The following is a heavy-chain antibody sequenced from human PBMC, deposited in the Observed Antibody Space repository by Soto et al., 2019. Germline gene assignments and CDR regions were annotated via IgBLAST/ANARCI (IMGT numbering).Heavy chain of an antibody. D-gene: IGHD5-18*01. CDR2: ISGSGGST. CDR3: AKETMVTGYDWFDP. V-gene: IGHV3-23*01. CDR1: GLTFSSYA. J-gene: IGHJ5*02. Sequence: GGSLRLSCVVSGLTFSSYAMTWVRQAPGKGLEWVSAISGSGGSTYYADSVKGRFTISRDNSKNTLYLQMNSLRAEDTAVYYCAKETMVTGYDWFDPWGQGTLVTVSS.